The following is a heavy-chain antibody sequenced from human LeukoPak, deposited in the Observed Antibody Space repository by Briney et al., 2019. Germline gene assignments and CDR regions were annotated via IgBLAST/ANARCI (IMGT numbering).Heavy chain of an antibody. Sequence: SETLSLTCTVSGGSISSSSDYWGWIRQPPGKGLEWNGSIYYSGSTYYNPALKSRVTISVDTSKNQFSLKLSSVTAADTAVYYCARQVGDTYYYGSGSYKVDYWGQGTLVTVSS. CDR1: GGSISSSSDY. D-gene: IGHD3-10*01. J-gene: IGHJ4*02. CDR3: ARQVGDTYYYGSGSYKVDY. V-gene: IGHV4-39*01. CDR2: IYYSGST.